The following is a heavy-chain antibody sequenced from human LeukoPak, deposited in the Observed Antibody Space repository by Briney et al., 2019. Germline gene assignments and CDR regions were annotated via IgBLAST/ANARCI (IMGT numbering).Heavy chain of an antibody. Sequence: VASVKVSCTASGYTFTGYYMHWVRQAPGQGLEWMGRINPNNGATNYAQKLQSRVTITGDTSISTAYMELSSLRSDDTAVYYCTRESGSYHGNDYWGQGTLVTVSS. CDR2: INPNNGAT. J-gene: IGHJ4*02. CDR1: GYTFTGYY. CDR3: TRESGSYHGNDY. V-gene: IGHV1-2*06. D-gene: IGHD1-26*01.